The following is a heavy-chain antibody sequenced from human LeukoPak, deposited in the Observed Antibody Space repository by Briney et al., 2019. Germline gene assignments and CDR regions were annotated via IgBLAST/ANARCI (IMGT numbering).Heavy chain of an antibody. CDR3: ARSPTVVTPYYYYYMDV. Sequence: PGGSLRLSCAASGLTFSSYDMHWVRQPTGNGLEWVSAIGTAGDTYYPGSVKGRFTISRENAKNSLYLQMNSLRAGDTAVYYCARSPTVVTPYYYYYMDVWGKGTTVTVSS. D-gene: IGHD4-23*01. CDR1: GLTFSSYD. CDR2: IGTAGDT. V-gene: IGHV3-13*01. J-gene: IGHJ6*03.